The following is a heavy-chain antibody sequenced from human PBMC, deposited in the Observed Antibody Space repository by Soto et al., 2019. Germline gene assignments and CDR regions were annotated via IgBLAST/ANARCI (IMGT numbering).Heavy chain of an antibody. J-gene: IGHJ6*02. V-gene: IGHV4-31*02. CDR3: ARDYSNYVPYYYGMDV. Sequence: SETLSLTCTVSGGSISSGGYYWSWIRQHPGKGLEWIGYIYYSGSTYYNPSLKSRVTISVDTSKNQFSLKLSSVTAADTAVYYCARDYSNYVPYYYGMDVWGQGTTVTVSS. CDR2: IYYSGST. CDR1: GGSISSGGYY. D-gene: IGHD4-4*01.